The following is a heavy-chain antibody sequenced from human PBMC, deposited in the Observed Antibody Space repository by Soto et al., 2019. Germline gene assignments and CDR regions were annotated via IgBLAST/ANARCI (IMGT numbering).Heavy chain of an antibody. J-gene: IGHJ4*02. Sequence: QITLKESGPTLVKPTQTLTLTCTFSGFSLSTSGVGVGWIRQPPGKALEWLALIYWDDDKRYSPSLKSRLTITKDTSKNQVVLRMTNLDPVDTATYYCAHSRATAGTLTYFDYWGQGTLVTVSS. CDR1: GFSLSTSGVG. D-gene: IGHD6-13*01. V-gene: IGHV2-5*02. CDR3: AHSRATAGTLTYFDY. CDR2: IYWDDDK.